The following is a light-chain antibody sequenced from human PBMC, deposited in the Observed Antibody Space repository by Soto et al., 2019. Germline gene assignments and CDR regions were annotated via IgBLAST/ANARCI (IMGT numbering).Light chain of an antibody. Sequence: EIVLTQSPATLSLSPGERATLSCSASQTVSFYLAWYQQKPGQAPRLLIYDASKRATGTPARFSGSGSGTDFTLTISSLEPEDFAVYYCQQRSNWPPFTFGPGTKVDIK. CDR1: QTVSFY. CDR2: DAS. CDR3: QQRSNWPPFT. V-gene: IGKV3-11*01. J-gene: IGKJ3*01.